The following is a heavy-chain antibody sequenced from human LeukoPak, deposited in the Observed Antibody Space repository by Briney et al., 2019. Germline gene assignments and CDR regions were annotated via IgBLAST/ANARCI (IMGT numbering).Heavy chain of an antibody. CDR2: ISGSGGST. CDR3: ARGPKRGPMIVVVNGNYFDY. V-gene: IGHV3-23*01. Sequence: PAGGSLRLSCAASGFTFSSYAMSWVRQAPGKGLEWVSAISGSGGSTYYADSVKGRFTISRDNSKNTLYLQMNSLRAEDTAVYYCARGPKRGPMIVVVNGNYFDYWGQGTLVTVSS. J-gene: IGHJ4*02. D-gene: IGHD3-22*01. CDR1: GFTFSSYA.